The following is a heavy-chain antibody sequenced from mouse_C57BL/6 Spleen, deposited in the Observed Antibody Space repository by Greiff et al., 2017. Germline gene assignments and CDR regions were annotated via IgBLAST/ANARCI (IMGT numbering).Heavy chain of an antibody. CDR1: GYTFTSYT. V-gene: IGHV1-4*01. CDR2: INPSSGYT. J-gene: IGHJ2*01. Sequence: QVHVKQSGAELARPGASVKMSCKASGYTFTSYTMHWVKQRPGQGLEWIGYINPSSGYTKYNQKFKDKATLTADKSSSTAYMQLSSLTSEDSAVYYCARGSNYPYFDYWGQGTTLTVSS. D-gene: IGHD2-5*01. CDR3: ARGSNYPYFDY.